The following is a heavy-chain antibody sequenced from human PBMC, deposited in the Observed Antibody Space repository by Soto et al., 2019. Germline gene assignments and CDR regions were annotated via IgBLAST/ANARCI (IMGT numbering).Heavy chain of an antibody. CDR2: IYPGDSDT. Sequence: PGESLKIPCKGSGYSFTSYWIGWVRQVPGKGLEWMGIIYPGDSDTRYSPSFQGQVTISADKSISTAYLQWSSLKASDTAMYYCARHRDGSGSSSYGMDVWGQGTTVTVSS. V-gene: IGHV5-51*01. D-gene: IGHD3-10*01. CDR3: ARHRDGSGSSSYGMDV. CDR1: GYSFTSYW. J-gene: IGHJ6*02.